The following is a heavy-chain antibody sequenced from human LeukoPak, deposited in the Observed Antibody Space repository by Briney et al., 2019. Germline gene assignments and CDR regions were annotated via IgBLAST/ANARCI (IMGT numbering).Heavy chain of an antibody. CDR1: GGTFSSYA. Sequence: SVKVSCKASGGTFSSYAISWVRQAPGQGLEWMGRIIPILGIANYAQKFQGRVTIPADKSTSTAYMELSSLRSEDTAVYYCARGTYEGIAVAGTAFDIWGQGTMVTVSS. J-gene: IGHJ3*02. CDR2: IIPILGIA. D-gene: IGHD6-19*01. V-gene: IGHV1-69*04. CDR3: ARGTYEGIAVAGTAFDI.